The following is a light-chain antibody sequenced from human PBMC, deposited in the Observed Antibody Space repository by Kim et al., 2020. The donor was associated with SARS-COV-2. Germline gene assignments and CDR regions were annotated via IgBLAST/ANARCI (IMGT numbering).Light chain of an antibody. J-gene: IGLJ3*02. CDR2: EDN. CDR3: QSYDSSNPWV. Sequence: NFMLTQPHSVSGSPGKTVTISCTGSSGRIASNYVQWYQQRPGSAPPTVIYEDNQRPSGVPDRFSGSIDSSSNSASLTISGLKTEDEADYYCQSYDSSNPWVFGGGTQLTVL. CDR1: SGRIASNY. V-gene: IGLV6-57*02.